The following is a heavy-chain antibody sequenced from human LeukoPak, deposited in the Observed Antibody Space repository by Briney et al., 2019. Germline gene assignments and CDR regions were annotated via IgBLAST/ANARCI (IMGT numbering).Heavy chain of an antibody. J-gene: IGHJ4*02. D-gene: IGHD3-22*01. V-gene: IGHV1-18*01. CDR3: ARDRCFYYYDSSGYNY. CDR1: GGAFSSYG. Sequence: ASVKVSCKASGGAFSSYGISWVRRAPGQGLEWMGWISAYNGNTNYAQKLQGRVTMTTDTSTSTAYMELRSLRSDDTAVYYCARDRCFYYYDSSGYNYWGQGTLVTVSS. CDR2: ISAYNGNT.